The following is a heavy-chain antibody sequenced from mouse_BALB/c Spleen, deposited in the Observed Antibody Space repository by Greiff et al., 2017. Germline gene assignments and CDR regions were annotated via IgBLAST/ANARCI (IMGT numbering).Heavy chain of an antibody. CDR3: ARDYEDFDY. CDR2: ISSGSSTI. D-gene: IGHD1-1*01. V-gene: IGHV5-17*02. J-gene: IGHJ2*01. Sequence: EVKVVESGGGLVQPGGSRKLSCAASGFTFSSFGMHWVRQAPEKGLEWVAYISSGSSTIYYADTVKGRFTISRDNPKNTLFLQMTSLRSEDTAMYYCARDYEDFDYWGQGTTLTVSS. CDR1: GFTFSSFG.